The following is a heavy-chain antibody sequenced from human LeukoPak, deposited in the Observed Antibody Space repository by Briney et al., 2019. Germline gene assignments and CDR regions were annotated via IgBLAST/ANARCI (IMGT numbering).Heavy chain of an antibody. J-gene: IGHJ6*02. D-gene: IGHD3-3*01. V-gene: IGHV3-43*02. Sequence: PGGSLRLSCAASGITFDDYAMHWVRLVPGKGLEWVSVISGDGGRAYYTDSVKGRFTISRDNSKNSLYLQMNSLRTEDTALYYCAKGFSVLASNHYYYYYGFDVWGQGTTVTVSS. CDR3: AKGFSVLASNHYYYYYGFDV. CDR2: ISGDGGRA. CDR1: GITFDDYA.